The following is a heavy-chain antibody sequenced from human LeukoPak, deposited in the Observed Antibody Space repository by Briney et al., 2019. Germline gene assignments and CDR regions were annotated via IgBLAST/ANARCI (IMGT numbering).Heavy chain of an antibody. D-gene: IGHD3-16*01. CDR1: GFTFSSHA. CDR3: ARVGGENWFAP. CDR2: ISSSSSTI. J-gene: IGHJ5*02. Sequence: PGGSLRLSCAASGFTFSSHAMNWVRQAPGKGLEWVSYISSSSSTIYYADSVKGRVTISRDNAKNSLYLQMNSLRAEDTAVYYCARVGGENWFAPWSQGTLVTVSS. V-gene: IGHV3-48*01.